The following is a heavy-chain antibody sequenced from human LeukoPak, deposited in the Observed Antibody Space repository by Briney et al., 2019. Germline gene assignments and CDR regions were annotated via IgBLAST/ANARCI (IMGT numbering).Heavy chain of an antibody. Sequence: ASVKVSCKASGYTFTSYGISWVRQASGQGLEWMGWISAYNGNTNYAQKLQGRVTMTTDTSTSTAYMELSSLRSEDTAVYYCARDREGYCSGGSCNYYFDYWGQGTLVTVSS. J-gene: IGHJ4*02. CDR1: GYTFTSYG. V-gene: IGHV1-18*04. CDR3: ARDREGYCSGGSCNYYFDY. CDR2: ISAYNGNT. D-gene: IGHD2-15*01.